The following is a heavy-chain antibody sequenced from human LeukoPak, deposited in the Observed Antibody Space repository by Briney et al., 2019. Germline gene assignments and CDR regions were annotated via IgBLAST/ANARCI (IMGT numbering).Heavy chain of an antibody. J-gene: IGHJ4*02. CDR2: ISAYNGNT. D-gene: IGHD1-26*01. CDR3: ARDSARPVGATGPAFDY. CDR1: GYTFTSYG. Sequence: ASVKVSCKASGYTFTSYGISWVRQPPGQGLEWMGWISAYNGNTNYAQKLQGRVTVSADTSTSTAYMELKSLRSDDTAVYYCARDSARPVGATGPAFDYWGQGTLVTVSS. V-gene: IGHV1-18*01.